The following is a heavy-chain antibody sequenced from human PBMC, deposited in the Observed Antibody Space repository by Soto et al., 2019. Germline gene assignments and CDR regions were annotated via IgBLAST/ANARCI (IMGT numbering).Heavy chain of an antibody. Sequence: GGSLRLSCTASGFTFGDFWMTWVRQAPGKGLVWVANMNQDGNEKYYVDSVRGRFTISRDNAKNTLSLQMNSLTAEDTAVYYCARSGYNYGFDYWGQGTLVTVSS. D-gene: IGHD5-18*01. CDR2: MNQDGNEK. CDR1: GFTFGDFW. CDR3: ARSGYNYGFDY. V-gene: IGHV3-7*02. J-gene: IGHJ4*02.